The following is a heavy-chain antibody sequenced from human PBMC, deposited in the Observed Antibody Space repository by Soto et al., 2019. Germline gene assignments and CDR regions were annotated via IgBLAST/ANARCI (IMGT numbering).Heavy chain of an antibody. J-gene: IGHJ4*02. D-gene: IGHD3-22*01. Sequence: GGSLRLSCAASGFTFSSYAMHWVRQAPGKGLEWVAVISYDGSNKYYADSVKGRFTISRDNSKNTLYLQMNSLRAEDTAVYYCARGAGRITMIVGQYFDYWGQGTLVTVSS. CDR2: ISYDGSNK. V-gene: IGHV3-30-3*01. CDR3: ARGAGRITMIVGQYFDY. CDR1: GFTFSSYA.